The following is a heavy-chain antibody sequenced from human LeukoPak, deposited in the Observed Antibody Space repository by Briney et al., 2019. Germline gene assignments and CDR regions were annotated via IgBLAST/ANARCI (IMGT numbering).Heavy chain of an antibody. V-gene: IGHV5-51*01. CDR3: ARHGISGIAAAGPNWFDP. CDR2: IYPGDSDT. Sequence: PGESLKISCKGSGYSFTSYWNGWVRQMPGKGLEWLGIIYPGDSDTRYSPSFQGQVTISADKSISTAYLQWSSLKASDTAMYYCARHGISGIAAAGPNWFDPWGQGTLVTVSS. J-gene: IGHJ5*02. CDR1: GYSFTSYW. D-gene: IGHD6-13*01.